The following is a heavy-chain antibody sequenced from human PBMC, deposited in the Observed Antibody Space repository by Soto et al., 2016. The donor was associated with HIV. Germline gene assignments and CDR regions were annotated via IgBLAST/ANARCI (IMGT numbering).Heavy chain of an antibody. CDR1: GFTFDDYG. D-gene: IGHD6-13*01. J-gene: IGHJ1*01. CDR3: ARDGPTSDSSSWYSTRAEYFQH. V-gene: IGHV3-20*04. CDR2: INWNGGST. Sequence: EVQLVESGGGVVRPGGSLRLSCAASGFTFDDYGMSWVRRAPGKGLEWVSGINWNGGSTGYADSVKGRFTISRDNAKNSLYLQMNSLRAEDTALYYCARDGPTSDSSSWYSTRAEYFQHWGQGTLVTVSS.